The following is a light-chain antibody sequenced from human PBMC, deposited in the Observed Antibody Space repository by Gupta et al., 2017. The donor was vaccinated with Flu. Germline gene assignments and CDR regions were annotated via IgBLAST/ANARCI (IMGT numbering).Light chain of an antibody. CDR3: MQALQNPPT. CDR2: LGS. Sequence: TPGEPASISCRSSKSLLQITGHNDWDWYVQKPGQSPQLLIYLGSTRASGVPDRISGSGSGTDFTLKSNRVEAEDVGVYFCMQALQNPPTFGGGTKVEIQ. J-gene: IGKJ4*01. V-gene: IGKV2-28*01. CDR1: KSLLQITGHND.